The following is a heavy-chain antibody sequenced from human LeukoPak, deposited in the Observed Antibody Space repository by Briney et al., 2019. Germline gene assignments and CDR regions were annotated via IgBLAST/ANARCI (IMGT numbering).Heavy chain of an antibody. V-gene: IGHV1-24*01. J-gene: IGHJ6*02. CDR3: ATKDVGAAENYYYGMDV. D-gene: IGHD6-13*01. CDR1: GYTLTELS. Sequence: ASVKVSCKVSGYTLTELSMHWVRQAPGKGLEWMGGFDPEDGETIYAQKFQGRVTMTEDTSTDTAYMELSSLRSEDTAVYYCATKDVGAAENYYYGMDVWGQGTTVTVSS. CDR2: FDPEDGET.